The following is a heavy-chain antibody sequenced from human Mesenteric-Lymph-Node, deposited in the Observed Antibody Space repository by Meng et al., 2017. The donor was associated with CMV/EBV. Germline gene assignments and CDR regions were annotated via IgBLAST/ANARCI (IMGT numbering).Heavy chain of an antibody. CDR1: GFTFSSYW. V-gene: IGHV3-74*01. Sequence: GESLKISCAASGFTFSSYWMHWVRQAPGKGLVWVSRINSDGSSTSYADSVKGRFTISRDNAKNSLYLQMNSLRAEDTAVYYCARVGRYDFWSGYGAFDIWGQGTMVTVSS. CDR3: ARVGRYDFWSGYGAFDI. D-gene: IGHD3-3*01. J-gene: IGHJ3*02. CDR2: INSDGSST.